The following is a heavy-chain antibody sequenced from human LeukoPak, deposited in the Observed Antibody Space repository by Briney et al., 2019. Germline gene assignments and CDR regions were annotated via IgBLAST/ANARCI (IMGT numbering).Heavy chain of an antibody. D-gene: IGHD5-12*01. Sequence: PSETLSLTCAVYGGSFSGYYWSWIRQPPGKGLEWIGEINHSGSTNYNPSLKSRVTISVDTSKNQFSLKLSSVTAADTAVYYCASRGYSGYYYYGMDVWGKGTTVTASS. V-gene: IGHV4-34*01. CDR1: GGSFSGYY. J-gene: IGHJ6*04. CDR2: INHSGST. CDR3: ASRGYSGYYYYGMDV.